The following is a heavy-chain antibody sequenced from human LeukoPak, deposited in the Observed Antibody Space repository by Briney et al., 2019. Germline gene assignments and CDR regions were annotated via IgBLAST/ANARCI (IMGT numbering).Heavy chain of an antibody. D-gene: IGHD6-19*01. Sequence: SGTLSLTCAVSGGSISSSNWWSWVRQPPGKGLEWIGEIYHSGSTNYNPSLKSRVTISVDKSKNQFSLKLSSVTAADTAVYYCASSGEYRSSGWPEDYWGQGTLVTVSS. CDR1: GGSISSSNW. J-gene: IGHJ4*02. CDR3: ASSGEYRSSGWPEDY. V-gene: IGHV4-4*02. CDR2: IYHSGST.